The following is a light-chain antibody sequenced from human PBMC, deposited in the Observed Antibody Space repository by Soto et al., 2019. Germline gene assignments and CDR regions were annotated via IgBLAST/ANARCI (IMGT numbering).Light chain of an antibody. CDR2: DAS. V-gene: IGKV1-33*01. CDR3: QQYYNLRTWT. J-gene: IGKJ1*01. CDR1: QDISNY. Sequence: DIQMTQSPSSLSASVGDRVTITCQASQDISNYLNWYQQKPGKAPKLLIYDASNLETGVPSRFIGRGSGTDFTFTISSRQPEEIATYYCQQYYNLRTWTFGQGTKVEIK.